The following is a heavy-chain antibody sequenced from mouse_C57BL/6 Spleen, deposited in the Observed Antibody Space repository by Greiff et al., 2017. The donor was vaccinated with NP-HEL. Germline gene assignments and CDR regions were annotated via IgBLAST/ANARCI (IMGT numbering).Heavy chain of an antibody. J-gene: IGHJ4*01. D-gene: IGHD6-2*01. CDR2: IYPGDGDT. V-gene: IGHV1-80*01. CDR3: ARSGSPWAMDY. CDR1: GYAFSSYW. Sequence: VQLQESGAELVKPGASVKISCKASGYAFSSYWMNWVKRRPGKGLEWIGQIYPGDGDTNYNGKFKGKATLTADKSSSTAYMQLSSLTSEDSAVYFCARSGSPWAMDYWGQGTSVTVSS.